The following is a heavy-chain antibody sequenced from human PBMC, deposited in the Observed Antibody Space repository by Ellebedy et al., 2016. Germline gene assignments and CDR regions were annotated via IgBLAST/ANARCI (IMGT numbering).Heavy chain of an antibody. V-gene: IGHV3-30*03. CDR3: ARGGDTYYFYYGVDA. CDR1: GFTFSNFG. Sequence: GGSLRLSCAASGFTFSNFGMHWVRQAPGKGLEWVAVISYDGRNRYDADSVKGRFTISRDNSKNTLFLQMNSLRPEDTAVYYCARGGDTYYFYYGVDAWGQGTTVTVSS. CDR2: ISYDGRNR. J-gene: IGHJ6*02. D-gene: IGHD2-21*01.